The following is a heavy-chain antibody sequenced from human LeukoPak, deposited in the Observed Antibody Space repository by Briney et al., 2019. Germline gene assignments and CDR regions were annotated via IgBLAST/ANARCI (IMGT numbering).Heavy chain of an antibody. Sequence: GGSLRLSCAASGFTFSSYSMSWVRQAPGEGLEWVSSISSSSSYIYYADSVKGRFTISRDNAKNSLYLQMNSLRAEDTAVYYCARDTMVRGVHHDYWGQGTLVTVSS. V-gene: IGHV3-21*01. D-gene: IGHD3-10*01. J-gene: IGHJ4*02. CDR1: GFTFSSYS. CDR2: ISSSSSYI. CDR3: ARDTMVRGVHHDY.